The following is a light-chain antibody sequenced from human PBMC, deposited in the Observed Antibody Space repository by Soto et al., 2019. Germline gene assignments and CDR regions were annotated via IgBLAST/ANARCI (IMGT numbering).Light chain of an antibody. CDR1: SSYIGSVYD. CDR3: QSYDSSLSAWV. Sequence: QSVLTQPPSVSGAPGQRVTVSCTGNSSYIGSVYDVHWYQQLSGSPPRLLISVNTNRPSGVPDRFSGSKSGASASLVIAGLQADDEGTYFCQSYDSSLSAWVFGGGTKLTVL. J-gene: IGLJ3*02. CDR2: VNT. V-gene: IGLV1-40*03.